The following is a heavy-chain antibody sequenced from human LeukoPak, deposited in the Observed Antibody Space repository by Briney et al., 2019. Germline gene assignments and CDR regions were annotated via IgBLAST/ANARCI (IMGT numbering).Heavy chain of an antibody. Sequence: PGGSLRLSCAASGFTFTSYSMDWVRQAPGKGLEWVSYISSSSGSIYYADSVKGRFTISRDNSKNTLYLQMNSLRAEDTAVYYCAKDVAYSSSWLNYYYYYMDVWGKGTTVTVSS. V-gene: IGHV3-48*01. D-gene: IGHD6-13*01. J-gene: IGHJ6*03. CDR3: AKDVAYSSSWLNYYYYYMDV. CDR2: ISSSSGSI. CDR1: GFTFTSYS.